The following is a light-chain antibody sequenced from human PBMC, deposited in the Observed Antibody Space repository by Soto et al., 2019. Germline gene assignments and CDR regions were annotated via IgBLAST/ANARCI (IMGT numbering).Light chain of an antibody. J-gene: IGLJ3*02. CDR2: SND. Sequence: QSVLTQPPSASGTPGQRVTISCSGSSSNIGSHSVNWYQQLPRTAPKLLIYSNDQRPSGVPDRFSGSKSGTSASLAISGLQSEDEGDYYCAAWDDSLIGPVFGGGTKLTVL. V-gene: IGLV1-44*01. CDR1: SSNIGSHS. CDR3: AAWDDSLIGPV.